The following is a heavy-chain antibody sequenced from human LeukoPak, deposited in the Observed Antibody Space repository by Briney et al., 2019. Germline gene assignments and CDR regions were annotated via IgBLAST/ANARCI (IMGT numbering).Heavy chain of an antibody. J-gene: IGHJ5*02. CDR2: INPNSGGT. CDR3: ARDLEILTVSWFDP. Sequence: ASVKVSCKASGYTFTVYYMHWVRQAPGQGREWMGWINPNSGGTNYAQKFQGRVTMTRDTSISTAYMELSRLRSDDTAVYYCARDLEILTVSWFDPGGQGTLVTVSS. CDR1: GYTFTVYY. D-gene: IGHD3-9*01. V-gene: IGHV1-2*02.